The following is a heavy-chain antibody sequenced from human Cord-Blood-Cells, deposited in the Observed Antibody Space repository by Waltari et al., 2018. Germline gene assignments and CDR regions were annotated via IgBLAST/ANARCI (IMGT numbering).Heavy chain of an antibody. D-gene: IGHD2-2*01. CDR1: GGSFSGYY. CDR2: INHSGST. J-gene: IGHJ5*02. Sequence: VQLPQWGAGLLKPSETLSLTCAVYGGSFSGYYWSWIRQPPGKGLELIGAINHSGSTNYNPSLKSRVTISVDTSKNQFSLKLSSVTAADTAVYYCAREQDIVVVPAANWFDPWGQGTLVTVSS. CDR3: AREQDIVVVPAANWFDP. V-gene: IGHV4-34*01.